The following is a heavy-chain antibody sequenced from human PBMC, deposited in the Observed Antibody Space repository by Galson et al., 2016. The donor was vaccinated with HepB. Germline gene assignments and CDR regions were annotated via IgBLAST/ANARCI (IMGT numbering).Heavy chain of an antibody. V-gene: IGHV3-7*03. CDR3: ALYYYDSIGFVEYFQH. Sequence: SLRLSCATSGFTFGSVWMSWVRQAPGKGLEWVANIKPDGSERYYVDSLKGRFTISRDNAKNSLYLQMNNLRAEDTAVYYCALYYYDSIGFVEYFQHWGQGTRVTVSS. D-gene: IGHD3-22*01. J-gene: IGHJ1*01. CDR2: IKPDGSER. CDR1: GFTFGSVW.